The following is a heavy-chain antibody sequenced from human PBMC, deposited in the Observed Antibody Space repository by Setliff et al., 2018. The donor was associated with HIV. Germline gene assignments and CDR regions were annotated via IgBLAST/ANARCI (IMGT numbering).Heavy chain of an antibody. D-gene: IGHD5-12*01. Sequence: LRLSCTASGFTFSSYSMNWVRQAPGRGLEWVSYISGDSNIIDYADSVKGRFTISRDNAKNSLYLQMNSLRAEDTAVYYCTRGYSGVAIYAFDIWGQGTVVTVSS. V-gene: IGHV3-48*01. CDR3: TRGYSGVAIYAFDI. J-gene: IGHJ3*02. CDR1: GFTFSSYS. CDR2: ISGDSNII.